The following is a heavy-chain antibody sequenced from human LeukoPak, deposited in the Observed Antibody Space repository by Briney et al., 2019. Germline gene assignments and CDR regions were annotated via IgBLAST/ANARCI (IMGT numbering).Heavy chain of an antibody. Sequence: SQTLSLTCTVSGGSISSGGYYWSWIRQHPGKGLEWIGYIYYSGSTYYTPSLKSRLTISVDTSRNQFSLKLSSVTAADTAVYYCARGHYCGSGTYHFDSWGQGTLVTVSS. CDR1: GGSISSGGYY. V-gene: IGHV4-31*03. J-gene: IGHJ4*02. D-gene: IGHD3-10*01. CDR2: IYYSGST. CDR3: ARGHYCGSGTYHFDS.